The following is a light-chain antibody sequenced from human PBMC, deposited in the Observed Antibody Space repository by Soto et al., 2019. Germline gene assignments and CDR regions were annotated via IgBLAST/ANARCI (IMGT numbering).Light chain of an antibody. CDR2: YDD. V-gene: IGLV1-36*01. CDR1: SSNIGNNA. Sequence: QSVLTQPPSVSEAPRQRVTISCSGSSSNIGNNAVNWYQQLPGKAPKLLIYYDDLLPSGVSDRFSGSKSGTSASLAISGLQSEDEADYYCAVWDDSLNAGVFGGGTKLTVL. J-gene: IGLJ2*01. CDR3: AVWDDSLNAGV.